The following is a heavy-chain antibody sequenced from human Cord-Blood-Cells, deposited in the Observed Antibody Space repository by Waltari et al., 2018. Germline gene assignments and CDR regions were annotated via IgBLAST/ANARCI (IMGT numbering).Heavy chain of an antibody. Sequence: QLQLQESGPGLVKPSETLSLTCTVSGGSISSSSYYWGWIRQPPGKGLDWIGSIYYSGSTYYNPSLKSRVTISVDTSKNQFSLKLSSVTAADTAVYYCARLTPYNWFDPWGQGTLVTVSS. V-gene: IGHV4-39*01. CDR2: IYYSGST. CDR3: ARLTPYNWFDP. CDR1: GGSISSSSYY. J-gene: IGHJ5*02.